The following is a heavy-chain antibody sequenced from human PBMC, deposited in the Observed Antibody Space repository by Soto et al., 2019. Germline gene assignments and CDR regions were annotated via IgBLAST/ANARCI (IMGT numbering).Heavy chain of an antibody. CDR2: MQPSTGRT. V-gene: IGHV1-8*01. CDR3: ARGVSAGVDY. Sequence: ASVKVSCKASGYSFTSLDINWVRQTAGQGLEWMGWMQPSTGRTGYAQKFQGRVTMTRDTSINTAYMELTTLTSDDTAFYYCARGVSAGVDYWGQGTLVTGYS. J-gene: IGHJ4*02. D-gene: IGHD1-26*01. CDR1: GYSFTSLD.